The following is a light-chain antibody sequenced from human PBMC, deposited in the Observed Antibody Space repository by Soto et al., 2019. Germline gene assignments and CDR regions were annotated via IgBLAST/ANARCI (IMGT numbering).Light chain of an antibody. J-gene: IGKJ4*01. CDR2: DAS. CDR1: QSVNSY. CDR3: QQRNICPPT. V-gene: IGKV3-11*01. Sequence: EIVLTQSPATLSLSPGERATLSCGASQSVNSYLAWYQQKPGQPPKLLIYDASNLETGIPARFSGSGSGTDFTLTISSLESEDFAFYYCQQRNICPPTFGGGTKVEIK.